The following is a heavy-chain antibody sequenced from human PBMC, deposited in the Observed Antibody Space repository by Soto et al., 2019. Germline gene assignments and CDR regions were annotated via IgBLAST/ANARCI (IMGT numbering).Heavy chain of an antibody. Sequence: EVQLVESGGGLIQPGGSLRLSCAASGFTVSSNYMSWVRQAPGKGLEWVSVIYSGGSTYYADSVKGRFTISRDNSKNTLYLQMNILRAEDTAVYYCARSPMGATYFDYWGQGTLVTVSS. D-gene: IGHD1-26*01. V-gene: IGHV3-53*01. J-gene: IGHJ4*02. CDR3: ARSPMGATYFDY. CDR2: IYSGGST. CDR1: GFTVSSNY.